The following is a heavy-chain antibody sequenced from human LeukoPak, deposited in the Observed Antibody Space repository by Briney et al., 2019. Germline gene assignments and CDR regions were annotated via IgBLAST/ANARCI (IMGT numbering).Heavy chain of an antibody. CDR2: IYTSGST. CDR3: ARGRSGWYSANNWFDP. J-gene: IGHJ5*02. CDR1: GGSISSGSYY. D-gene: IGHD6-19*01. V-gene: IGHV4-61*02. Sequence: SETLSLTCTVSGGSISSGSYYWSWIRQPAGKGLEWIGRIYTSGSTNYNPSLKSRVTISVDTSKNQFSLKLSSVTAADTAVYYCARGRSGWYSANNWFDPWGQGTLVTVSS.